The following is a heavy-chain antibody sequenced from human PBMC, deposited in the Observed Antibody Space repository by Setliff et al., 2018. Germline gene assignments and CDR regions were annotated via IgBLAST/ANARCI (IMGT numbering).Heavy chain of an antibody. V-gene: IGHV1-3*01. D-gene: IGHD3-10*01. Sequence: ASVKVSCKASGYTFTGYAMHWVRQAPGQRLEWMGWINAGNGNTKYSQKFQGRVTITRDTSASTAYMELRSLRSDDTAVYYCARNEGGRSWRITMVRGVPDSWFDPWGQGTLVTVSS. J-gene: IGHJ5*02. CDR1: GYTFTGYA. CDR2: INAGNGNT. CDR3: ARNEGGRSWRITMVRGVPDSWFDP.